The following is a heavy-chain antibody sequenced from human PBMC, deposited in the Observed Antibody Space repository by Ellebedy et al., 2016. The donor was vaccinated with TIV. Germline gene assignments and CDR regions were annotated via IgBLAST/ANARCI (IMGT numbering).Heavy chain of an antibody. Sequence: GESLKISCAASGFIVSSNYMSWVRQAPGKGLEWVSSISSSSSYIYYADSVKGRFTISRDNAKNSLYLQMNSLRAEDTAVYYCATSSFNAFDIWGQGTMVTVSS. CDR2: ISSSSSYI. CDR1: GFIVSSNY. J-gene: IGHJ3*02. V-gene: IGHV3-21*01. CDR3: ATSSFNAFDI. D-gene: IGHD6-19*01.